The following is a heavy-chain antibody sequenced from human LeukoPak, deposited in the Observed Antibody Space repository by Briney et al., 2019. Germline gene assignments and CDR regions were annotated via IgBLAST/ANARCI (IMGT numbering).Heavy chain of an antibody. CDR3: ARVTGYMIEDYFDY. Sequence: PSETLSLTCTVSGGSIRSGGYYWGWIRQPPGKGLEWIATIYYSGSTDYNPSLKSRVTISVDTSKNQFSLKLRSVTAADTAVYYCARVTGYMIEDYFDYWGQGTLVTVSS. D-gene: IGHD3-22*01. J-gene: IGHJ4*02. V-gene: IGHV4-39*07. CDR1: GGSIRSGGYY. CDR2: IYYSGST.